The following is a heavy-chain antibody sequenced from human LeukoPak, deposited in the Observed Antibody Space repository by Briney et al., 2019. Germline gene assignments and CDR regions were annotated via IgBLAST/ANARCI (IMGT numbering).Heavy chain of an antibody. J-gene: IGHJ4*02. D-gene: IGHD3-22*01. Sequence: GGSLRLSCAASGFTFSSFPMSWVRQPPGKGLEWVSAISGSGGSTYYADSVKGRFTISRDNSKNTLYLQMNSLRAEDTAVYYCAKDPYYYDSSGYYPFDYWGQGTLVTVSS. V-gene: IGHV3-23*01. CDR2: ISGSGGST. CDR3: AKDPYYYDSSGYYPFDY. CDR1: GFTFSSFP.